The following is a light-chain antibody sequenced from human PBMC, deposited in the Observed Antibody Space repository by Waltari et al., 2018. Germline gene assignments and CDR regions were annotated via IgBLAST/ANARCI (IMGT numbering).Light chain of an antibody. V-gene: IGKV3-20*01. Sequence: EIVLTQSPCTLSLSPGEISTLSCRASQCVSSSYLAWYQQKPGQAPRLLIYAASSRATGIPDRFSGSGSGTEFTLTISRLEPEDFAVYYCQQYGSSPLTFGGGTKVEIK. CDR3: QQYGSSPLT. J-gene: IGKJ4*01. CDR2: AAS. CDR1: QCVSSSY.